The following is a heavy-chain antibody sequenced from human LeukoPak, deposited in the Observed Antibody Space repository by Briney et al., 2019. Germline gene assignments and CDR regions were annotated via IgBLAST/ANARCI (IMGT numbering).Heavy chain of an antibody. CDR1: GGSISSGDYY. CDR2: IYYSGST. D-gene: IGHD2-15*01. V-gene: IGHV4-30-4*01. Sequence: PSETLSLTCTVSGGSISSGDYYWSWIRQPPGKGLEWIGYIYYSGSTYYNPSLKSRVTISVDRSKNQFSLKLSSVTAADTAVYYCARVVVVAATEWYDPWGQGTLVTVSS. J-gene: IGHJ5*02. CDR3: ARVVVVAATEWYDP.